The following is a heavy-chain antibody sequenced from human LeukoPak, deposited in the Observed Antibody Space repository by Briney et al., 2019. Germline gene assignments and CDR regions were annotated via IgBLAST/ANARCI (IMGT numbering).Heavy chain of an antibody. Sequence: SETLSLTCAVYGGSFSGYYWSWIRQPPGKGLEWIGEINHSESTNYNPSLKSRATISVDTSKNQFSLKLSSVTAADTAVYYCARVGRYCSGGSCYEGFDYWGQGTLVTVSS. J-gene: IGHJ4*02. CDR1: GGSFSGYY. D-gene: IGHD2-15*01. V-gene: IGHV4-34*01. CDR3: ARVGRYCSGGSCYEGFDY. CDR2: INHSEST.